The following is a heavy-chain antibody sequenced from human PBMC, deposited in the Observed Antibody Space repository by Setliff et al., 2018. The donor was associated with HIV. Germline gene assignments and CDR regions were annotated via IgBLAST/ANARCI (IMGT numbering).Heavy chain of an antibody. CDR1: GYTFTSYD. J-gene: IGHJ6*03. D-gene: IGHD6-19*01. CDR3: ARGAWYTSGWYSSRYMDV. Sequence: GASVKVSCKASGYTFTSYDINWVRQATGQGLEWMGWMNPNSGNTGYAQKFQGRVTMTRNTSISTAYMELSSLRSGDTAVYYCARGAWYTSGWYSSRYMDVWGKGTTVTVSS. V-gene: IGHV1-8*02. CDR2: MNPNSGNT.